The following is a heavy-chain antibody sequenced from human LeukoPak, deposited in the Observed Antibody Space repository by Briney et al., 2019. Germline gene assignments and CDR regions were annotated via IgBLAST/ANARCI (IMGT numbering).Heavy chain of an antibody. Sequence: GGSLRLSCAASGFTFSHYWMHWVRQAPGKGLVWVSRINADGSSTSYADSVKGRFTISRDNAKNTLYLQMNSLRAEDTAVYYCTSANCGGNWHGFCHWGQGTLVTVSS. CDR3: TSANCGGNWHGFCH. CDR2: INADGSST. V-gene: IGHV3-74*01. J-gene: IGHJ4*02. D-gene: IGHD2-21*01. CDR1: GFTFSHYW.